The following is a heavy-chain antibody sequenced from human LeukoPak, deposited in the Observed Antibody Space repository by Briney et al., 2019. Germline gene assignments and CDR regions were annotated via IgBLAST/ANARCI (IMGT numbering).Heavy chain of an antibody. CDR1: GFTFSSYA. CDR2: ISWNSGSI. Sequence: GGSLRLSCAASGFTFSSYAMHWVRQAPGKGLEWVSGISWNSGSIGYADSVKGRFTISRDNAKNSVYLQMNSLRPEDTALYYCAKDSQTGYCSGGSCYSAWFDSWGQGTLVTVSS. J-gene: IGHJ5*01. CDR3: AKDSQTGYCSGGSCYSAWFDS. V-gene: IGHV3-9*01. D-gene: IGHD2-15*01.